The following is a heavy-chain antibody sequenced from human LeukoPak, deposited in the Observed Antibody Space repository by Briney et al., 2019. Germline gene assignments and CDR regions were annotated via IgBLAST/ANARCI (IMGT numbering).Heavy chain of an antibody. Sequence: SETLSLTCDVSGDSIGAIDWWNWVRQPPGKGLEWIGEIYHTGSTNYSPSLKSRVTISVDKSKNQFSLRLSSVTAADTAVYYCAREVAADLDAFDIWGQGTMVTVSS. CDR3: AREVAADLDAFDI. V-gene: IGHV4-4*02. J-gene: IGHJ3*02. D-gene: IGHD6-13*01. CDR1: GDSIGAIDW. CDR2: IYHTGST.